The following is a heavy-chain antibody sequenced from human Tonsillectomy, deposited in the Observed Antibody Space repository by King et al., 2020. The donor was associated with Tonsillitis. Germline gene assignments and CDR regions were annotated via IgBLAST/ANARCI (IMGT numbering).Heavy chain of an antibody. V-gene: IGHV3-33*05. CDR3: ARGRMAFFDY. Sequence: VQLVESGGGVVQPGRSLRLSCAASGFTFSYYGMHWVRQAPGKGPEWVAVISYDGSNKYYADSVKGRIAISRDNSRNTVSLQMNSLRAEDTAVYYCARGRMAFFDYWGQGTLVTVSS. D-gene: IGHD5-24*01. CDR1: GFTFSYYG. J-gene: IGHJ4*02. CDR2: ISYDGSNK.